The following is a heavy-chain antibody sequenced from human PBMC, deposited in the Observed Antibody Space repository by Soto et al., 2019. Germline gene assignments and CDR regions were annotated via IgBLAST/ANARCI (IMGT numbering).Heavy chain of an antibody. CDR1: GDSFTSYW. D-gene: IGHD2-15*01. J-gene: IGHJ6*02. V-gene: IGHV5-10-1*01. Sequence: GESLKISCKGSGDSFTSYWISWVRQMPGKGLEWMGRIDPSDSYTNYSPSFQGHVTISADKSISTAYLQWSSLKASDTAMYYCATAAYYGMDVWGQGTTVTVSS. CDR3: ATAAYYGMDV. CDR2: IDPSDSYT.